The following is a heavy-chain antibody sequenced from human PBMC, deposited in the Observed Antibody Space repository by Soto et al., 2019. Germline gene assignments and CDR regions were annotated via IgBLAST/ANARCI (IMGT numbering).Heavy chain of an antibody. J-gene: IGHJ4*02. Sequence: GSLRLSCAASGXTFSSSSMHWVRQAPGEGLEWVAVISYDGSNKYYGDSVKGRFTISRDNSKNTLYLQMNSTRVDDTAVYYFARDRVVTGIGEVDYWGPGTLVTVSS. CDR1: GXTFSSSS. CDR3: ARDRVVTGIGEVDY. V-gene: IGHV3-30-3*01. D-gene: IGHD2-21*02. CDR2: ISYDGSNK.